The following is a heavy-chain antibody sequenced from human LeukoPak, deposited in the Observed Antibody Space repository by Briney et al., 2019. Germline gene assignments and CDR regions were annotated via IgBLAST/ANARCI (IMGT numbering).Heavy chain of an antibody. CDR2: IKQDGSEK. D-gene: IGHD2/OR15-2a*01. Sequence: GGSLRLSCAASGFTFSGYWMSWVRQAPGKGLEWVANIKQDGSEKYYVDSVKGRFTISRDNAKISLYLQMNSLRAEDTAVYYCARDSRGAMDVWGQGTTVTVSS. J-gene: IGHJ6*02. V-gene: IGHV3-7*05. CDR1: GFTFSGYW. CDR3: ARDSRGAMDV.